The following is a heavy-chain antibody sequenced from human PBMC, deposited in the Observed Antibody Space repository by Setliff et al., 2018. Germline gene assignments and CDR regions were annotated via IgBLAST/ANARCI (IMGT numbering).Heavy chain of an antibody. CDR1: GFSFNTYG. Sequence: LRLSCAASGFSFNTYGMHWVRQAPGEGLEWVAFVQFDGSNKYYADSVLGRFTISRDNIKNTAFLQMNSLRAEDTAVYFCARHLRGGSYSYYMDVWGKGTTVTVSS. D-gene: IGHD3-16*01. V-gene: IGHV3-30*03. CDR2: VQFDGSNK. J-gene: IGHJ6*03. CDR3: ARHLRGGSYSYYMDV.